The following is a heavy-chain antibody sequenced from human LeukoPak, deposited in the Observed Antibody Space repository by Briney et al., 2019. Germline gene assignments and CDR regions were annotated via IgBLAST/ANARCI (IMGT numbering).Heavy chain of an antibody. J-gene: IGHJ4*02. V-gene: IGHV4-39*01. CDR2: IYYTGST. D-gene: IGHD1-26*01. CDR1: GASISGGTYY. Sequence: PSETLFLTCSVSGASISGGTYYWGWIRQPPGKGLEWIGSIYYTGSTYDNPSLKSRVTISVDTSKNQFSLKLSSVTAADTAVYYCARRGGSGRAFDYWGQGTLVTVSS. CDR3: ARRGGSGRAFDY.